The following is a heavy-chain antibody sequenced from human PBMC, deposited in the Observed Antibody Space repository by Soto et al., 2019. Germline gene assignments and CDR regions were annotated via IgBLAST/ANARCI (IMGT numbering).Heavy chain of an antibody. Sequence: QVQLVQSGTEVRKPGSSVKVSCKASGGTFDSNAISWVRLAPGQGREWMGGIIPIFGTINNAQKFQDRVTITADESANIVYMELSSLRSEVTAIYYCAREGLTFGPGAVGGAFDIWGQGTLVTVSS. D-gene: IGHD2-2*01. CDR2: IIPIFGTI. CDR1: GGTFDSNA. V-gene: IGHV1-69*12. CDR3: AREGLTFGPGAVGGAFDI. J-gene: IGHJ3*02.